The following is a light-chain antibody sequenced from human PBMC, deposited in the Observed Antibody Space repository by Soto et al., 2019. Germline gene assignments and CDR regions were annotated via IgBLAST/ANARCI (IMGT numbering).Light chain of an antibody. CDR1: QSVSTRY. CDR3: QQYGSSQT. V-gene: IGKV3-20*01. Sequence: EIVLTQSRRTLFLSQGQRASLSFKAIQSVSTRYLAWSQQKPGQAPRPLMYGSSNRATGIPDRLSGSGSGTDFTLTISRLEPEDFAIYYCQQYGSSQTFGQGTKVYIK. CDR2: GSS. J-gene: IGKJ1*01.